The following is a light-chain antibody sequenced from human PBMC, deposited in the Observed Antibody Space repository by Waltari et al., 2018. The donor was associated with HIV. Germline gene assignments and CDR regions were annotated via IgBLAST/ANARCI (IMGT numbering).Light chain of an antibody. CDR3: CSYAGDPWV. V-gene: IGLV2-11*01. Sequence: QSALTQPRSVSGSPGQSVTISCTGTSSDVCGYSLVSWYQQHPNQAPKLMIYDVTKRPSGVPDRFSGSKSGNTASLTISGLQAEDEADYYCCSYAGDPWVFGGGTKLTVL. J-gene: IGLJ3*02. CDR1: SSDVCGYSL. CDR2: DVT.